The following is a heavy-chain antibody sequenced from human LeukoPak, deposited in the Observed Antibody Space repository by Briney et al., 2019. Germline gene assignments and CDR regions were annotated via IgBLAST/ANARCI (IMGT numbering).Heavy chain of an antibody. CDR2: INHSGST. CDR3: ARSYYDSSGYYYVDFDY. Sequence: TTSETLSLTCAVYGGSFSGYYWSWIRQPPGKGLEWIGEINHSGSTNYNPSLKSRVTISVDTSKNQFSLKLSSVTAADTAVYYCARSYYDSSGYYYVDFDYWGQGTLVTVSS. J-gene: IGHJ4*02. V-gene: IGHV4-34*01. CDR1: GGSFSGYY. D-gene: IGHD3-22*01.